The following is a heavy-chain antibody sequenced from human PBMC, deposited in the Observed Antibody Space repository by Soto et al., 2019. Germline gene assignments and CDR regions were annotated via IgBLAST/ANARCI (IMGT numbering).Heavy chain of an antibody. J-gene: IGHJ6*02. CDR3: ARDDPIFGAIPRMDI. D-gene: IGHD3-3*01. CDR1: GFTFSSYG. CDR2: IWYDGSNK. Sequence: RGSLRLSCAASGFTFSSYGMHWVRQAPGKGLEWVAVIWYDGSNKYYADSVKGRFTISRDNSKNTLYLQMNSLRAEDTAVYYCARDDPIFGAIPRMDIWGQGTTVTVSS. V-gene: IGHV3-33*01.